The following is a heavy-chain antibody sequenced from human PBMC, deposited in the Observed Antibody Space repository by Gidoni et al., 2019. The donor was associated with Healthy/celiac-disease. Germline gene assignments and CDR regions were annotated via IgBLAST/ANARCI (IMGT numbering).Heavy chain of an antibody. CDR3: ARDYADFNPFDY. V-gene: IGHV3-21*01. CDR2: ISSSSSYI. J-gene: IGHJ4*02. D-gene: IGHD3-3*01. CDR1: GVTFSSYS. Sequence: EVQLVESGGGLVKPGGSLRLSCAASGVTFSSYSMNWVRQAPGKGLEWVSSISSSSSYIYYADSVKGRFTISRDNAKNSLYLQMNSLRAEDTAVYYCARDYADFNPFDYWGQGTLVTVSS.